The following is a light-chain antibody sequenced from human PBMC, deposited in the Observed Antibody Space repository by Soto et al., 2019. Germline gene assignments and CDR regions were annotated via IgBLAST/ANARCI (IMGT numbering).Light chain of an antibody. J-gene: IGLJ1*01. Sequence: SSLTQPSSLSGSPGQSITISCTGTNSDVGSYNRVSWYQQPPGTAPKLIIYDVNNRPSGVSYRFSGSKSGNTASLTISGLQAEDEADYYCNSYTTSETYVFGAGTKVTV. CDR3: NSYTTSETYV. CDR2: DVN. CDR1: NSDVGSYNR. V-gene: IGLV2-18*02.